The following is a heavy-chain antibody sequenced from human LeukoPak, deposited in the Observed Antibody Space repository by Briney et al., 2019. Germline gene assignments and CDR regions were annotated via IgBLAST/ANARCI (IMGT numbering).Heavy chain of an antibody. Sequence: ASVKVSCKASGYTFGTHWMHWVRQAPGQGLEWMGIINPSGGSTSYAQKFQGRVTMTRDTSTSTVYMELSSLRSEDTAVYYCARDYAPRGELPPGVHDYWGQGTLVTVSS. CDR3: ARDYAPRGELPPGVHDY. CDR1: GYTFGTHW. CDR2: INPSGGST. D-gene: IGHD3-16*01. V-gene: IGHV1-46*01. J-gene: IGHJ4*02.